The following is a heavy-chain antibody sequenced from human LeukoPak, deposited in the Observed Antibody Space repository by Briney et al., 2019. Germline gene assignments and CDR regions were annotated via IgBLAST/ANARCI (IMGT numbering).Heavy chain of an antibody. V-gene: IGHV3-23*01. CDR2: IYPSGDST. CDR3: AKDVVPDSGWDLDY. D-gene: IGHD6-19*01. Sequence: GGPLRLPCPASGFTFSTYSMTWVRQGPGKGLEWVSSIYPSGDSTFYADSVKGRFTISRDNSKNTLYLQMSSLRTEDTAIYYCAKDVVPDSGWDLDYWGQGTLVTVSS. CDR1: GFTFSTYS. J-gene: IGHJ4*02.